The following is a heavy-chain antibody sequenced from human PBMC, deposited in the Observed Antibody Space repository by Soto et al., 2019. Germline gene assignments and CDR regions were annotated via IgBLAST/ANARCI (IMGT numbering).Heavy chain of an antibody. CDR3: ARQGYSSSHYNYGMDV. D-gene: IGHD6-6*01. V-gene: IGHV5-10-1*01. J-gene: IGHJ6*02. CDR1: GGSVSSYW. Sequence: AALKSSDERSGGSVSSYWMRRVHQITGKGLEWMGRIDPSDSYTNYSPSFQGHVTISADKSISTAYLQWSSLKASDTAMYYCARQGYSSSHYNYGMDVWGQGTTVTVSS. CDR2: IDPSDSYT.